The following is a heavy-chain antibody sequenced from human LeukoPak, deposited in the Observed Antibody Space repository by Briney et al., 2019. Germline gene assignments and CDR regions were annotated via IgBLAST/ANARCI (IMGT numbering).Heavy chain of an antibody. CDR1: GFTFSSYS. CDR3: ARHESRRYYESSGYYGDAFDI. V-gene: IGHV4-59*08. J-gene: IGHJ3*02. Sequence: GSLRLSCAASGFTFSSYSMNWVRQAPGKGLEWIGYIYYSGSTNYNPSLKSRVTISVDTSKNQFSLRLSSVTAADTAVYYCARHESRRYYESSGYYGDAFDIWGQGTMVTVSS. D-gene: IGHD3-22*01. CDR2: IYYSGST.